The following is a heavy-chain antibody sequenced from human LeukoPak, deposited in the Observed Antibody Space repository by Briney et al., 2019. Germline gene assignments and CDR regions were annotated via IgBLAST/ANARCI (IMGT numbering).Heavy chain of an antibody. Sequence: PGRSLRLSCAASGFTFSSYGMHWVRQAPGKGLEWVAFIRYDGSNKYYADSVKGRFTISRDNSKNTLYLQMNSLRAEDTAVYYCAKDTLRYCSSTSCGWCGYWGQGTLVTVSS. D-gene: IGHD2-2*01. J-gene: IGHJ4*02. CDR1: GFTFSSYG. CDR2: IRYDGSNK. CDR3: AKDTLRYCSSTSCGWCGY. V-gene: IGHV3-30*02.